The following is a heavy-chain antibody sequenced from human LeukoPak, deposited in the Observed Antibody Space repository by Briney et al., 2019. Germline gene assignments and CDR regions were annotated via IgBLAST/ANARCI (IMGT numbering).Heavy chain of an antibody. V-gene: IGHV4-39*01. D-gene: IGHD5-18*01. CDR3: ARRVTWLIDY. Sequence: SETLSLTCTVSVGSISRRNYYWRWIRQPPGEGLEWIGSIYYSGSTYYNPSLKSRVTISVDTSKNQFSLKLSSVTAADTAVYYCARRVTWLIDYWGQGTLVTVSS. CDR1: VGSISRRNYY. J-gene: IGHJ4*02. CDR2: IYYSGST.